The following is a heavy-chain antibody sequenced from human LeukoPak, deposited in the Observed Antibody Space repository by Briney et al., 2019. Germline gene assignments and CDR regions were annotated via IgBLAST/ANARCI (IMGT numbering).Heavy chain of an antibody. Sequence: ASVKVSCKASGYTFTTYYMHWVRQAPGQGLEWMGWINPNSGGTNYAQKFQGRVTMTRDTSISTAYMELSSLRSEDTAVYYCATTPPAMVRGVIMENWFDPWGQGTLVTVSS. CDR2: INPNSGGT. CDR1: GYTFTTYY. V-gene: IGHV1-2*02. CDR3: ATTPPAMVRGVIMENWFDP. J-gene: IGHJ5*02. D-gene: IGHD3-10*01.